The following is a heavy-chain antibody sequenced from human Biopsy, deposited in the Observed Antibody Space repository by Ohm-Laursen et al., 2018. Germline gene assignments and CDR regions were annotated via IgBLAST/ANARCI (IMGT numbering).Heavy chain of an antibody. V-gene: IGHV3-33*01. CDR1: GFTFSVYA. D-gene: IGHD1-26*01. CDR2: IWYDGSSE. Sequence: LSLTCAASGFTFSVYAMHWVRQAPGKGLEWVAIIWYDGSSEYYADSVKGRFTISRDNSKNTVYLQMNSLRVEDTAVYYCARDPIVGSKADGMDVWGQGTTVAVSS. CDR3: ARDPIVGSKADGMDV. J-gene: IGHJ6*02.